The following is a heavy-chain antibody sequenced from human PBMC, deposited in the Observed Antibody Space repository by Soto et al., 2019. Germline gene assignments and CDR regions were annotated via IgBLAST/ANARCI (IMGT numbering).Heavy chain of an antibody. CDR3: AKDWSDIVVVVAATWGFDY. V-gene: IGHV3-30*18. CDR2: ISYDGSNK. Sequence: VQLVESGGGVVQPGRSLRLSCAASGFTFSSYGMHWVRQAPGKGLEWVAVISYDGSNKYYADSVKGRFTISRDNSKNTLYLQMNSLRAEDTAVYYCAKDWSDIVVVVAATWGFDYWGQGTLVTVSS. D-gene: IGHD2-15*01. CDR1: GFTFSSYG. J-gene: IGHJ4*02.